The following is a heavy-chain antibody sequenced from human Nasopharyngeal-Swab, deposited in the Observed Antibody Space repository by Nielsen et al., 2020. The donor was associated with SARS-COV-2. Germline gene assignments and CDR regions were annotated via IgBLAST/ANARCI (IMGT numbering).Heavy chain of an antibody. V-gene: IGHV3-7*01. CDR3: ARYCSTTGCPRGFDY. CDR2: IEQSGSGQ. Sequence: GESLKISCAASGFTFSSYWMSWVRQAPGKGLEWVAHIEQSGSGQYYVDSVKGRFTISRDNAKNSLSLQMNSLRAEDTAVYYCARYCSTTGCPRGFDYWGQGTLVTVSS. J-gene: IGHJ4*02. D-gene: IGHD2-2*01. CDR1: GFTFSSYW.